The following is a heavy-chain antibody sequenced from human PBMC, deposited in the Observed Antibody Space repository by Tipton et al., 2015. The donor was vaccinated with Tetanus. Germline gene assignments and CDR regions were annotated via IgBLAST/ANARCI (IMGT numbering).Heavy chain of an antibody. CDR1: GGSFTDYS. D-gene: IGHD3-22*01. CDR3: ATGPRTRIYDSSGYSFRSFCGMDV. V-gene: IGHV4-34*01. J-gene: IGHJ6*02. CDR2: VNQAGNT. Sequence: TLSLTCAVYGGSFTDYSWSWIRQPPGQGLEWIGEVNQAGNTDYIPSLKSRVTMSLDTAKSQLSLNLSSVTTADTAVYYCATGPRTRIYDSSGYSFRSFCGMDVWGLGATATVSS.